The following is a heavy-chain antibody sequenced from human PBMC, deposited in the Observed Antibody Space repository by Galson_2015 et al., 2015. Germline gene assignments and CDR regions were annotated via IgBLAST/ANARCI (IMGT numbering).Heavy chain of an antibody. Sequence: SLRLSCAASGFTFSSYYMHWVRQAPGKGLEWVAVISHDGSYKYYADSVKGRFTISRDNSKNTLYLQMNSLRAEDTAVYYSARSLQDYYDSRAFYYWGQGTLVTVSS. V-gene: IGHV3-30*03. J-gene: IGHJ4*02. D-gene: IGHD3-22*01. CDR3: ARSLQDYYDSRAFYY. CDR2: ISHDGSYK. CDR1: GFTFSSYY.